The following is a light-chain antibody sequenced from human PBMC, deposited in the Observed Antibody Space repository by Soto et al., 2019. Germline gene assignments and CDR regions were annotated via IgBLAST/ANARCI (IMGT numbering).Light chain of an antibody. CDR1: QSTGGW. CDR2: DAS. V-gene: IGKV1-39*01. J-gene: IGKJ2*01. Sequence: DIRMTQSPSTLSASIGDRVTITCRASQSTGGWVTWYQQRPGKAPKLLIYDASNLESGVPSRFSGSGSGTEFTLTIGSLQPEEFATNFCQQSYRTPYTFGQGTKLEIK. CDR3: QQSYRTPYT.